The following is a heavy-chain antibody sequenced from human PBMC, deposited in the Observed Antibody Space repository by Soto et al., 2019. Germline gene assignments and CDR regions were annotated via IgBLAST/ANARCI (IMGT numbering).Heavy chain of an antibody. D-gene: IGHD5-18*01. V-gene: IGHV3-23*01. CDR2: ISGSGGST. Sequence: GGSLRLSCAASGFTFSSYAMSWVRQAPGKGLEWVSAISGSGGSTYYADSVKGRFTISRDNSKNTLYLQMNSLRAEDTAVYYCAKDQVQLWFRDSDYWGQGTLVTSPQ. J-gene: IGHJ4*02. CDR1: GFTFSSYA. CDR3: AKDQVQLWFRDSDY.